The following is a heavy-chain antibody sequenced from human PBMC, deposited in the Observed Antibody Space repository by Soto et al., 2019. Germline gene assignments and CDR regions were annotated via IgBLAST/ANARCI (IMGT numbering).Heavy chain of an antibody. J-gene: IGHJ4*02. D-gene: IGHD4-17*01. CDR2: IIPILGIA. CDR1: GGTFSSYT. Sequence: ASVKVSCKASGGTFSSYTISWVRQAPGQGLEWMGRIIPILGIANYAQKFHGRVTITADKSTSTAYMELSSLRSEDTAVYYCARTVYTSTVTTYYFDYWGQGTLVTVSS. CDR3: ARTVYTSTVTTYYFDY. V-gene: IGHV1-69*02.